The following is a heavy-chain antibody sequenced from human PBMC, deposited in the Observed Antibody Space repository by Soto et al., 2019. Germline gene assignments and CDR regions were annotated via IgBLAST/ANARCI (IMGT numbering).Heavy chain of an antibody. CDR1: GGSFSGYY. CDR3: ARGRQQLVRRPRVDY. D-gene: IGHD6-13*01. J-gene: IGHJ4*02. V-gene: IGHV4-34*01. CDR2: INHSGST. Sequence: QVQLQQWGAGLLKPSETLSLTCAVYGGSFSGYYWSWIRQPPGKGLEWIGEINHSGSTNYNPSLKSRVTISVDTSKNQFSLKLSSVTAADTAVYYCARGRQQLVRRPRVDYWGQGTLVTVSS.